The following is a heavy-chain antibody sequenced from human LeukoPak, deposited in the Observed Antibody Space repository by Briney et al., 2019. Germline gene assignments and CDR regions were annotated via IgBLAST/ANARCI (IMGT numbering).Heavy chain of an antibody. Sequence: SETLSLTCTVSGGSISSYYWSWIRQPAGKGLEWIGRIYTSGSTNYNPSLKSRVTISVDKSKNQFSLKLGSVTAADTAVYYCARDSRTGKYFQHWGQGTLVTVSS. CDR3: ARDSRTGKYFQH. J-gene: IGHJ1*01. D-gene: IGHD1-14*01. CDR1: GGSISSYY. CDR2: IYTSGST. V-gene: IGHV4-4*07.